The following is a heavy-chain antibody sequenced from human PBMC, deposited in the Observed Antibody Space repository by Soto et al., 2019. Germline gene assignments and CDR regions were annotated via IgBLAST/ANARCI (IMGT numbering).Heavy chain of an antibody. D-gene: IGHD6-13*01. CDR1: GDSVTSHY. V-gene: IGHV4-59*02. Sequence: TSETLSLTCSFSGDSVTSHYFTWIRQSPEKGLEWIGYMHYTGFSHSSPPLKSRLTISVDRSKNQFTLQLTSVTVEDPAVYYCALSYVNAWYPYWGQGTQVPVSP. CDR2: MHYTGFS. CDR3: ALSYVNAWYPY. J-gene: IGHJ4*02.